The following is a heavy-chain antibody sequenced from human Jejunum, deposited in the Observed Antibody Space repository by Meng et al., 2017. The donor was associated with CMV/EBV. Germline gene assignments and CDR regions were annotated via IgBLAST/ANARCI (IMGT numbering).Heavy chain of an antibody. Sequence: QVPLLQSGPEVKKPGASVRVSCKASGYTFGSYGICWVRQAPGQGLEWMGWFVNYVDTYPAPKFQGRVTMTTDTHTNTAFMELRSLTSDDTAVYYCASGYIEGHHLGYWGQGTLVTVSS. V-gene: IGHV1-18*01. CDR3: ASGYIEGHHLGY. CDR1: GYTFGSYG. CDR2: FVNYVDT. J-gene: IGHJ4*02. D-gene: IGHD6-13*01.